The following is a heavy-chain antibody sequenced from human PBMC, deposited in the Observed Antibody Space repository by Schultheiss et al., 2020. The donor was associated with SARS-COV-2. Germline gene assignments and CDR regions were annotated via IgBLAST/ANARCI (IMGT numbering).Heavy chain of an antibody. CDR2: ISSSGSTI. V-gene: IGHV3-48*03. J-gene: IGHJ4*02. CDR3: ARPPSTGDPQPFFDY. D-gene: IGHD7-27*01. Sequence: GGSLRLSCAASGFTFDDYAMHWVRQAPGKGLEWVSYISSSGSTIYYADSVKGRFTISRDNAKNSLYLQMNSLRAEDTAVYYCARPPSTGDPQPFFDYWGQGTLVTVSS. CDR1: GFTFDDYA.